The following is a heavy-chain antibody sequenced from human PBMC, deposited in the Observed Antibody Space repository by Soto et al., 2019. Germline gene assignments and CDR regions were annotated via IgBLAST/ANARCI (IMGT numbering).Heavy chain of an antibody. CDR3: ARAGLAPFDY. CDR1: GFTFSNYN. J-gene: IGHJ4*02. CDR2: ITYRSTTT. Sequence: GGPLRLSCASSGFTFSNYNMNWVRQTPGKGREWVSYITYRSTTTSYADSVNGRFTISRDNAKNSLYLQMNSLRDGDTAVYYCARAGLAPFDYWGQGTLVTVSS. D-gene: IGHD6-19*01. V-gene: IGHV3-48*02.